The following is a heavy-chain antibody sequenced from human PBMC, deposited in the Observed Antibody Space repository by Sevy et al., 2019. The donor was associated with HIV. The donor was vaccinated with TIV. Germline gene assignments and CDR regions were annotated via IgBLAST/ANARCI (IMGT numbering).Heavy chain of an antibody. Sequence: GGSLRLSCAAPGFTVSSNYMSWVRQAPGKGLEWVSVIYSGGSTYYADSVKGRFTISRDNSKNTLYLQMNSLRAEDTAVYYCARDRLGIAVAGHDAFDIWGQGTMVTVSS. V-gene: IGHV3-66*02. D-gene: IGHD6-19*01. CDR1: GFTVSSNY. CDR3: ARDRLGIAVAGHDAFDI. CDR2: IYSGGST. J-gene: IGHJ3*02.